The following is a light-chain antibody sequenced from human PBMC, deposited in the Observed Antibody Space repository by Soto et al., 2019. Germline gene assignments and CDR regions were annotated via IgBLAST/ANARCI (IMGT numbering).Light chain of an antibody. V-gene: IGLV1-44*01. CDR1: NSNVGSNT. J-gene: IGLJ2*01. Sequence: QSVLTQPPSASGTPGQRVTISCSGSNSNVGSNTVDWYQQLPGTAPKLLIYHNNQRPSGVPDRLSGSKSGTSASLAISGLQSEDEADYYCAVWDDSLNAVVFGGGTKLTVL. CDR2: HNN. CDR3: AVWDDSLNAVV.